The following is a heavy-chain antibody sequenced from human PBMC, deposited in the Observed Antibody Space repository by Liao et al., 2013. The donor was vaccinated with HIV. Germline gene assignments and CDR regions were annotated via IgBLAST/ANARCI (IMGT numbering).Heavy chain of an antibody. J-gene: IGHJ4*01. CDR2: VYYSGFT. Sequence: QVHLQESGPGLVPPSGTLSLTCTVSGASVDSSDYYWAWIRQPPGRGPEWIGSVYYSGFTYSNPSLRSRVTISVDTYNNQFALELTSVTAADTAIYYCARDDFTTMAPLSPTFFDYWARNPGHHFL. V-gene: IGHV4-39*07. CDR1: GASVDSSDYY. CDR3: ARDDFTTMAPLSPTFFDY. D-gene: IGHD2/OR15-2a*01.